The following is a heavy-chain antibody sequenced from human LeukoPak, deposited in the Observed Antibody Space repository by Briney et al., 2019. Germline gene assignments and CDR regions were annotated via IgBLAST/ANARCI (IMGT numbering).Heavy chain of an antibody. CDR2: SYYNGIT. V-gene: IGHV4-59*01. CDR1: GDSISSYH. CDR3: ARDWELGILDY. D-gene: IGHD7-27*01. Sequence: PSETRCLTCTVAGDSISSYHWGWIRQPPGQGLGWIGYSYYNGITNYSPSRSSRVTISVDTSMNQFSLKLSSVAAGDTAVYYCARDWELGILDYWGQGTLVTVSS. J-gene: IGHJ4*02.